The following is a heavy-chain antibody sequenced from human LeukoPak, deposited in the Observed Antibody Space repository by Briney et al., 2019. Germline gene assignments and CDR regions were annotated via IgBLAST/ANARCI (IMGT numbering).Heavy chain of an antibody. CDR1: GYTFTGYY. D-gene: IGHD3-16*02. CDR3: ARADYDYVWGSYRYTRSFDY. Sequence: ASVKVSCKASGYTFTGYYMHWVRQAPGQGLEWMGWMNPNSGNTGYAQKFQGRVTMTRNTSISTAYMELSSLRSEDTAVYYCARADYDYVWGSYRYTRSFDYWGQGTLVTVSS. J-gene: IGHJ4*02. V-gene: IGHV1-8*02. CDR2: MNPNSGNT.